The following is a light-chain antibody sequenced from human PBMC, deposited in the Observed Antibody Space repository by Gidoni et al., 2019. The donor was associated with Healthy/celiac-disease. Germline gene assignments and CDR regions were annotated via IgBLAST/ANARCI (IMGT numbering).Light chain of an antibody. CDR1: QSISSY. CDR3: QQGART. Sequence: DIQTTQSPSPLSASVGDRVTITCRASQSISSYVNWYQQKPGKAPKLLIYAASSLQSGVPSRFSGSGSGTDFTLTIGSLQPEDFATYSCQQGARTFGQGTKVEIK. J-gene: IGKJ1*01. CDR2: AAS. V-gene: IGKV1-39*01.